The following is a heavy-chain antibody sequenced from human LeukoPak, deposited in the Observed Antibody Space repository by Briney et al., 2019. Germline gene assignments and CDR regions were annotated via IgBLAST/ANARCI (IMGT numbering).Heavy chain of an antibody. Sequence: GGSLRLSCAASGFTFNKYAMSWVRQAPGKGLEWVSAISNDGGSTVYADSVKGRFTISRDNSKSTLYLQMNSLRAEDTAVYFCARTGCGGDCYASHWGQGTPVTVSS. V-gene: IGHV3-23*01. J-gene: IGHJ4*02. D-gene: IGHD2-21*02. CDR3: ARTGCGGDCYASH. CDR2: ISNDGGST. CDR1: GFTFNKYA.